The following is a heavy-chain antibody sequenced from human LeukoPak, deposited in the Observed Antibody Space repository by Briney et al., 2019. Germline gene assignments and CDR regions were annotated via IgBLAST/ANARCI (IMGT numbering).Heavy chain of an antibody. D-gene: IGHD6-19*01. CDR3: ARAPEFSSGWLLDC. CDR2: VHGSGST. CDR1: GVSISTYY. Sequence: PSETLSLTCTVSGVSISTYYWTWIRQSAGKGLEWIGRVHGSGSTNYNPSLVSRVTMSLDTSKNQFSLRVSSVTAADTGMYYCARAPEFSSGWLLDCWGQGSLVTVSS. V-gene: IGHV4-4*07. J-gene: IGHJ4*02.